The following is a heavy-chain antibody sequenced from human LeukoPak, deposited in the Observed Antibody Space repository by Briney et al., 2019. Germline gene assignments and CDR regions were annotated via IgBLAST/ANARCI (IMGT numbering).Heavy chain of an antibody. CDR1: GFMFSSSG. J-gene: IGHJ4*02. Sequence: GGSLRHSCVQCGFMFSSSGMHWVRQAPGKGLEWLAVIWYDGENKYYADSVKGRFTISRDNSKNTLFLQMNSLRAEDTAVYYCAKEMKYFGSKLDYWGRGTLVTVST. V-gene: IGHV3-33*06. CDR3: AKEMKYFGSKLDY. D-gene: IGHD2/OR15-2a*01. CDR2: IWYDGENK.